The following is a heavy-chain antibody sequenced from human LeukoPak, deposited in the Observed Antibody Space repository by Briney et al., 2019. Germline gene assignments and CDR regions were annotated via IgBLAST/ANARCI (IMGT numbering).Heavy chain of an antibody. CDR2: ISYSGST. J-gene: IGHJ4*02. V-gene: IGHV4-59*01. Sequence: SETLSLTCAVYGGSFSGYYWSWIRQPPGKGLEWIGYISYSGSTSYNPSLKSRVTMSVDTSRNHFSLMLTSVTAADTAVYYCARGGSTWYADYWGQGTLVTVSS. D-gene: IGHD6-13*01. CDR1: GGSFSGYY. CDR3: ARGGSTWYADY.